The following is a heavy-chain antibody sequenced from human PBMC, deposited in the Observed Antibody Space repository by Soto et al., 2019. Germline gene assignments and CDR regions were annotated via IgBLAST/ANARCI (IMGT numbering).Heavy chain of an antibody. D-gene: IGHD3-10*01. CDR1: GDSVSSNSAA. CDR3: ARAGSAAMMGYYSGMDV. J-gene: IGHJ6*02. V-gene: IGHV6-1*01. CDR2: TYYRSKWYN. Sequence: QVQLQQSGPGLVKPSQTLSLTCAISGDSVSSNSAAWNWIRQSPSRGLEWLGRTYYRSKWYNDYAVSLKSRITLNPDTSKNQFSLQLNSVTPEDTAVYYCARAGSAAMMGYYSGMDVWGQGTTVTVSS.